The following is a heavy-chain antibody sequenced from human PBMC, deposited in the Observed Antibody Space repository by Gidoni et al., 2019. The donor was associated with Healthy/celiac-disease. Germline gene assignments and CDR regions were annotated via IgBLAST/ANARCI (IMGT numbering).Heavy chain of an antibody. V-gene: IGHV3-73*01. J-gene: IGHJ6*02. CDR2: IRSKANSYAT. CDR3: TRHIGFGEANGMDV. Sequence: EVQMVESGGGLVQPGGSLNLFCAASGFTFRGSAMHWVRQAAGKGLEWVGRIRSKANSYATAYAASVKGRFTISRDDSKNTAYLQMNSLKTEDTAVYYCTRHIGFGEANGMDVWGQGTTVTVSS. CDR1: GFTFRGSA. D-gene: IGHD3-10*01.